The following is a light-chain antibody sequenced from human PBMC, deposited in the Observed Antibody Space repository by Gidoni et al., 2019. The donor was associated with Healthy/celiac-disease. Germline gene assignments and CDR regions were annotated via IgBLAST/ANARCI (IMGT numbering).Light chain of an antibody. J-gene: IGKJ2*01. CDR3: QQYNNWPPYT. CDR1: QSVSSN. CDR2: GAS. V-gene: IGKV3-15*01. Sequence: EIVMTQPPATPSVSPGERAPLSCRASQSVSSNLAWYQQKPGQAPRLLIYGASTRATGIPARFSGSGSGTEFTLTISSLQSEDFAVYYCQQYNNWPPYTFGQGTKLEIK.